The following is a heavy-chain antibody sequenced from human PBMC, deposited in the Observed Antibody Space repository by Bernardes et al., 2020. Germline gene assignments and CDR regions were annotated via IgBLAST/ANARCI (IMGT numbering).Heavy chain of an antibody. D-gene: IGHD2-2*01. J-gene: IGHJ6*03. CDR1: GFTVSSNY. CDR3: ARSLPAASRYYYYYMDV. CDR2: IYSGGNT. Sequence: GGSLRLSCAASGFTVSSNYMSWVRQAPGKGLEWISVIYSGGNTYYAESVKGRFTISRDNSKNTLYLQMNTLRAEDTAVYYCARSLPAASRYYYYYMDVWGKGTTVTVSS. V-gene: IGHV3-53*01.